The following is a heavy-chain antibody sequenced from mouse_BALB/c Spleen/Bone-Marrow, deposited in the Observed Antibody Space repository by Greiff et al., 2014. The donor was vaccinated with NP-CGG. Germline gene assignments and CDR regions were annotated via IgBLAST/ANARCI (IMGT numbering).Heavy chain of an antibody. CDR2: IWGDGST. V-gene: IGHV2-6-7*01. J-gene: IGHJ3*01. D-gene: IGHD2-3*01. CDR3: ARSDGYYEGFAY. Sequence: QVQLQQPGPGLVAPSQSLSITCTVSGFSLTGYSVNWVRQPPGEGLEWLGMIWGDGSTDCNSALKSRLSISKDNSKSQVFLKMNSLQTDDTARYYCARSDGYYEGFAYWGQGTLVTVSA. CDR1: GFSLTGYS.